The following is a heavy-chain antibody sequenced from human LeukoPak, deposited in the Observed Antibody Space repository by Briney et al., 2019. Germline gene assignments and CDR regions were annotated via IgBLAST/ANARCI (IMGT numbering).Heavy chain of an antibody. V-gene: IGHV3-33*06. J-gene: IGHJ1*01. D-gene: IGHD2-8*01. CDR3: AKDVRRRCEYFQH. CDR2: IWYDGSNK. CDR1: GFTFSSYG. Sequence: GGSLRLSCAASGFTFSSYGMHWFRQAPGKGLEWVAVIWYDGSNKYYADSVKGRFTISRDNSKNTLYLQMNSLRAEDTAVYYCAKDVRRRCEYFQHWGQGTLVTVSS.